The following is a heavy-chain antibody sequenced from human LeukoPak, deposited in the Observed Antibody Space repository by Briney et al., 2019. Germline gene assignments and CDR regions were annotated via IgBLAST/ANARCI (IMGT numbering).Heavy chain of an antibody. CDR2: FDPEDGET. J-gene: IGHJ4*02. D-gene: IGHD3-22*01. Sequence: ASVKVSCKFSGYTLTELSMHWVRQAPGKGLEWMGGFDPEDGETIYAQKFQGRVTMTEDTSTDTAYMELSSLRSEDTAVYYCATAPLGGYYDSSGYSWYFDYWGQGTLVTVSS. V-gene: IGHV1-24*01. CDR3: ATAPLGGYYDSSGYSWYFDY. CDR1: GYTLTELS.